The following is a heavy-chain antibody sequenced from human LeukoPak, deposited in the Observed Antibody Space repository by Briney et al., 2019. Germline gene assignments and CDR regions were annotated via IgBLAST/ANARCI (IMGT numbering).Heavy chain of an antibody. Sequence: ASVKVSCKASGGTFSSYAISWVRQAPGQGLEWMGWISAYNGNTNYAQKLQGRVTMTTDTSTSTAYMELRSLRSDDTAVYYCAREKYSSSPFDYWGQGTLIIVSS. J-gene: IGHJ4*02. V-gene: IGHV1-18*01. CDR2: ISAYNGNT. CDR3: AREKYSSSPFDY. D-gene: IGHD6-13*01. CDR1: GGTFSSYA.